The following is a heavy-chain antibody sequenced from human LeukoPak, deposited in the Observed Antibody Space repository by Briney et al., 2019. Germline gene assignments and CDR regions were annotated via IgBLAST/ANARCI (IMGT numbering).Heavy chain of an antibody. D-gene: IGHD6-13*01. CDR3: ARGPAAVSYYFDY. V-gene: IGHV4-30-2*01. Sequence: LRLSCAASGFTFDDYAMHWVRQPPGKGLEWIGYIYHSGSTYYNPSLKSRVTISVDRSKNQFSLKLSSVTAADTAVYYCARGPAAVSYYFDYWGQGTLVTVSS. CDR2: IYHSGST. J-gene: IGHJ4*02. CDR1: GFTFDDYA.